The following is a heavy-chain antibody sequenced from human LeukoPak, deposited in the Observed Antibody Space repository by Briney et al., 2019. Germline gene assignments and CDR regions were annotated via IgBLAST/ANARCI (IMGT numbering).Heavy chain of an antibody. Sequence: ASVKVSCKASGGTFTSYYMHWVRQAPGQGLEWMGIINPSGGSTSYAQKFQGRVTMTRDMSTSTVYMELSSLRSEDTAVYYCARVAYDSSGYYYNWFDPWGQGTLVTVSS. V-gene: IGHV1-46*01. CDR2: INPSGGST. CDR1: GGTFTSYY. J-gene: IGHJ5*02. D-gene: IGHD3-22*01. CDR3: ARVAYDSSGYYYNWFDP.